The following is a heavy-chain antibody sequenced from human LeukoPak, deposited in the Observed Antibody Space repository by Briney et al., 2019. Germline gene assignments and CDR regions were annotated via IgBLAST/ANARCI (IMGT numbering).Heavy chain of an antibody. CDR2: ISYSGASP. D-gene: IGHD2-21*01. CDR1: GFRFDRYA. J-gene: IGHJ4*02. Sequence: GGSLRLSCAASGFRFDRYAMTWVRQAPGKGLEWVSAISYSGASPYYGDSVRGRFTISRDNSKNTVYLQMNSLRAEDTAVYYCARTVVSGTSDYFDYWGQGTLVTVSS. CDR3: ARTVVSGTSDYFDY. V-gene: IGHV3-23*01.